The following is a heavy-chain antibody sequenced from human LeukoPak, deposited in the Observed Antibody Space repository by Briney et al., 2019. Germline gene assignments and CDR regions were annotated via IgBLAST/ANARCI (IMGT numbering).Heavy chain of an antibody. Sequence: GGSLRLSCAASGFTFSNYWMHWVRQAPGKGLVWVSRINSDGINTSYADSVKGRFTISRDNAKNTLNLQMNSLRAEDTAVYYCARDRGNYYDSSGYGDYWGQGTLVTVSS. CDR1: GFTFSNYW. CDR3: ARDRGNYYDSSGYGDY. CDR2: INSDGINT. V-gene: IGHV3-74*01. D-gene: IGHD3-22*01. J-gene: IGHJ4*02.